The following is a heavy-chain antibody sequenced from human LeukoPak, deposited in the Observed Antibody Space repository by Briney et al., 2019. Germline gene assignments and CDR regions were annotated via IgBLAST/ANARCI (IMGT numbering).Heavy chain of an antibody. J-gene: IGHJ4*02. CDR2: ISNTGSVI. CDR1: GSTFSSHT. Sequence: PGGSLRLSCAASGSTFSSHTMNWVRQAPGKGLKWISYISNTGSVIYYADSVKGRFTISRDNAKNSLYLQMNSLRAEDTAVYYCARNLPAADYWGQGTLVTVSS. CDR3: ARNLPAADY. V-gene: IGHV3-48*04. D-gene: IGHD2-2*01.